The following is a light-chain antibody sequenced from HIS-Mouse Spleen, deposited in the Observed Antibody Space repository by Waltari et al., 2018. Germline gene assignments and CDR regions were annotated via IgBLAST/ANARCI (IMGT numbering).Light chain of an antibody. V-gene: IGLV5-45*02. Sequence: QAVLTQPSSLSASPGASASLTCTLRRGINVCTYRIYWYQQKPGSPPQYPLRYKSDSDKQQGSGVPSRFSGSKDASANAGILLISGLQSEDEADYYCMIWHSSAVVFGGGTKLTVL. CDR3: MIWHSSAVV. CDR2: YKSDSDK. CDR1: RGINVCTYR. J-gene: IGLJ2*01.